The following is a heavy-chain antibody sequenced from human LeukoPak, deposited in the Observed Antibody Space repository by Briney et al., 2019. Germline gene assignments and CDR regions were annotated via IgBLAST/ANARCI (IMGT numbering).Heavy chain of an antibody. CDR3: ARGLRSTGYYYYMDV. CDR2: IYYSGST. V-gene: IGHV4-39*07. CDR1: SGSISSSSYY. Sequence: SETLSLTCTVSSGSISSSSYYWGWIRQPPGKGLEWIGSIYYSGSTYYNPSLKSRVTISVDTSKNQFSLKLSSVTAADTAVYYCARGLRSTGYYYYMDVWGKGTTVTVSS. D-gene: IGHD2-15*01. J-gene: IGHJ6*03.